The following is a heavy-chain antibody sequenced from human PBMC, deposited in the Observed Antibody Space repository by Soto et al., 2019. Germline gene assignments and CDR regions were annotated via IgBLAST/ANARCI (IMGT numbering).Heavy chain of an antibody. CDR1: GYTLTSYD. V-gene: IGHV1-8*01. Sequence: ASVKVCCKASGYTLTSYDMNWVRQATGQGLEWMGWMNPNSGNTGYAQKFQGRVTMTRNTSISTAYMELSSLRSEDTAVYYCARGRGSTVNYYYYMDVWGKGTTVTVSS. J-gene: IGHJ6*03. CDR2: MNPNSGNT. CDR3: ARGRGSTVNYYYYMDV. D-gene: IGHD2-2*01.